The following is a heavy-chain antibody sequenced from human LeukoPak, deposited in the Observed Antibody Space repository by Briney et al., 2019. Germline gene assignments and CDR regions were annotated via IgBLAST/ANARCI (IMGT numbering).Heavy chain of an antibody. Sequence: SETLFLTCTVSGGSISSYYWSWIRQPPGKRLEWIGYIYYSGTTNYNPSLKSRVTISVGTSKNQFSLKLSSATAADTAVYYCARGVYIAAAQYGYWGQGTLVTVSS. J-gene: IGHJ4*02. V-gene: IGHV4-59*01. CDR2: IYYSGTT. CDR3: ARGVYIAAAQYGY. CDR1: GGSISSYY. D-gene: IGHD6-13*01.